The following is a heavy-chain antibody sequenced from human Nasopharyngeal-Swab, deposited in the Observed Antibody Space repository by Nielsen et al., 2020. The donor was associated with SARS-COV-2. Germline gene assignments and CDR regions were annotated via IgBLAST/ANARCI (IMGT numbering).Heavy chain of an antibody. D-gene: IGHD3-3*01. CDR2: TSYDGSIT. CDR3: ARDRSGFGFDF. CDR1: GFIFRTSA. J-gene: IGHJ4*02. Sequence: GESLKISCAASGFIFRTSAMHWLRQAPGKGLEWVAMTSYDGSITYYTDSVKGRFTISRDNAKDSLYLQMNSLRAEDTAIYYCARDRSGFGFDFWGQGALVTVSP. V-gene: IGHV3-30-3*01.